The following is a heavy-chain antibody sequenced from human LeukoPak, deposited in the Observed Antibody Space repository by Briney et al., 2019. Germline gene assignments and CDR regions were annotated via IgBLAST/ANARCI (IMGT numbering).Heavy chain of an antibody. D-gene: IGHD1-26*01. CDR2: IYYSGST. CDR1: GGSISSYY. CDR3: ARNRGATFTPAFDY. V-gene: IGHV4-59*08. J-gene: IGHJ4*02. Sequence: SETLSLTCTVSGGSISSYYWSWIRQPPGKGLEWNGYIYYSGSTNYNPSLKSRVTISVDPSKNQFSLKLSSVTAADTAVYYCARNRGATFTPAFDYWGQGTLVTVSS.